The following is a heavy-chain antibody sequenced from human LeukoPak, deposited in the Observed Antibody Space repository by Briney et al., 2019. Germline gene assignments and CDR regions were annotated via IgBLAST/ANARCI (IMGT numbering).Heavy chain of an antibody. CDR2: ISYDGGNK. J-gene: IGHJ6*02. V-gene: IGHV3-30*19. CDR1: GFTFNIYG. CDR3: AREGPYCSGGSCYTGMDV. D-gene: IGHD2-15*01. Sequence: GGSLRLSCAASGFTFNIYGMHWVRQAPGKGLEWVAVISYDGGNKYYADSVKGRFTISRDNSKNTLYLQMNSLRAEDTAVYYCAREGPYCSGGSCYTGMDVWGQGTTVTVSS.